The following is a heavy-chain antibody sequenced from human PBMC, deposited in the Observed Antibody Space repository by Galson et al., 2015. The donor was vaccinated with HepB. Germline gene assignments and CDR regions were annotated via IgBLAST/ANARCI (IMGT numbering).Heavy chain of an antibody. CDR2: IYPGDSDT. CDR1: GYSFTSYW. D-gene: IGHD2-2*01. CDR3: ARLGPVPSVVVVPAAMKGFRGGNAFDI. J-gene: IGHJ3*02. Sequence: QSGAEVKKPGESLKISCKGSGYSFTSYWIGWVRQMPGKGLEWMGNIYPGDSDTRYSPSFQGQVTISADKSISTAYLQWSSLKASDTAMYYCARLGPVPSVVVVPAAMKGFRGGNAFDIWGQGTMVTVSS. V-gene: IGHV5-51*03.